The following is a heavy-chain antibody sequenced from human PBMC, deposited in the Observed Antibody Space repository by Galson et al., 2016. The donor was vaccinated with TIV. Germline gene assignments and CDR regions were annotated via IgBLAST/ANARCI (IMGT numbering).Heavy chain of an antibody. CDR1: GFTFSNYA. Sequence: SLRLSCAASGFTFSNYAMNWVRQAPGRGLEWVSSINNYGVATYYADSVKGRFTISRDNSKNTLYLQMNSLRAEDTAMYYCARVDPLLDCSGGTCQYYYYGMDIWGQGTTVTVS. D-gene: IGHD2-15*01. J-gene: IGHJ6*02. V-gene: IGHV3-23*01. CDR2: INNYGVAT. CDR3: ARVDPLLDCSGGTCQYYYYGMDI.